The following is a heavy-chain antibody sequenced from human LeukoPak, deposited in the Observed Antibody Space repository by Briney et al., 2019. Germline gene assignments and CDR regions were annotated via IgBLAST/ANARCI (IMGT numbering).Heavy chain of an antibody. CDR3: ARGYSSSWNYFDY. Sequence: ETPSLTCTVSGGSISNYWWSWIWQPPWKGLEWIGYVFHSGGTKSNPSLKSRVTISVDTSKKQFSLKLSSVTAADAAVYYCARGYSSSWNYFDYWGHGTLVTVSS. J-gene: IGHJ4*01. V-gene: IGHV4-59*01. CDR1: GGSISNYW. D-gene: IGHD6-13*01. CDR2: VFHSGGT.